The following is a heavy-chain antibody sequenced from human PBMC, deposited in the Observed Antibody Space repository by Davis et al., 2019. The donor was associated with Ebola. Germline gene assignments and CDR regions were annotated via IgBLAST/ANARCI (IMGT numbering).Heavy chain of an antibody. CDR3: ARELYYYGSGSYFFDY. D-gene: IGHD3-10*01. V-gene: IGHV3-30-3*01. CDR2: ISYDGSNK. CDR1: GFTFSSHA. J-gene: IGHJ4*02. Sequence: PGGSLRLSCAASGFTFSSHAMHWVRQAPGKGLEWVAVISYDGSNKYYADSVKGRFTISRDNSRNTLYLQMNGLRAEDTAVYYCARELYYYGSGSYFFDYWGQGNLVTVSS.